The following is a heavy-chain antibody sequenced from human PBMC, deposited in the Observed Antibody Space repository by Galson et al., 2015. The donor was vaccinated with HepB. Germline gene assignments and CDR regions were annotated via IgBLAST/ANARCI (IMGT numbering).Heavy chain of an antibody. CDR3: ARFRRYYDSSGYDY. D-gene: IGHD3-22*01. V-gene: IGHV1-69*13. J-gene: IGHJ4*02. Sequence: SVKVSCKASGGTFSSYAISWVRQAPGQGLEWMGGIIPIFGTANYAQKFQGRVTITADESTSTAYMELSSLRSEDTAVYYCARFRRYYDSSGYDYWGQGTLVTVSS. CDR1: GGTFSSYA. CDR2: IIPIFGTA.